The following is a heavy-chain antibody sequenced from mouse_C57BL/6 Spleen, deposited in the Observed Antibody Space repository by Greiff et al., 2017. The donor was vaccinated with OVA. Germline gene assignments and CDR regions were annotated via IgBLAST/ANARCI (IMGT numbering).Heavy chain of an antibody. CDR1: GYSITSGYY. Sequence: EVKLQESGPGLVKPSQSLSLTCSVTGYSITSGYYWNWIRQFPGNKLEWMGYISYDGSNNYNPSLKNRISITRDTSKNQFFLKLNSVTTEDTATYYCARGAAQATYAMDYWGQGTSVTVSS. J-gene: IGHJ4*01. CDR2: ISYDGSN. V-gene: IGHV3-6*01. D-gene: IGHD3-2*02. CDR3: ARGAAQATYAMDY.